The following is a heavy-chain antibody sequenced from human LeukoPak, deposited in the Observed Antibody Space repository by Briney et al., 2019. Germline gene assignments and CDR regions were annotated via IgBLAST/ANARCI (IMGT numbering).Heavy chain of an antibody. CDR3: ARDYSGRYDRSGIPYSGRDV. J-gene: IGHJ6*02. D-gene: IGHD3-10*01. CDR2: ISAYNGNT. CDR1: GYTFTSYG. Sequence: GASVKVCCKASGYTFTSYGISWVRQAPGQGLEWMGWISAYNGNTNYAQKLQGRVSMTTDTSTSTAYVELRSLRSDDTAVYYCARDYSGRYDRSGIPYSGRDVWGQGTTVTVSS. V-gene: IGHV1-18*01.